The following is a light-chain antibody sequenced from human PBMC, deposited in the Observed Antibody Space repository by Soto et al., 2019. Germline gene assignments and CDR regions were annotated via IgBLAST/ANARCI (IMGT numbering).Light chain of an antibody. V-gene: IGLV4-69*01. CDR2: FNSDGSH. CDR1: SGHSSYD. CDR3: QTWGTGFPV. Sequence: QAVLTQSPSASASLGASVTLTCTLSSGHSSYDIAWHQQQPEKGPRYLMKFNSDGSHSKGDGIPDRFSGSSSGAERYLTISIRQSEDESAYYCQTWGTGFPVFGGGTQLTVL. J-gene: IGLJ2*01.